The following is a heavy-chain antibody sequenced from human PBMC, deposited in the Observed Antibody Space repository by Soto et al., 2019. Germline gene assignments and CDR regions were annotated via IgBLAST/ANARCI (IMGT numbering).Heavy chain of an antibody. CDR2: ISNRGDT. Sequence: EVHLVESGGGLVQPGGSLRISCIASGFIVSDTYVNWVRQAPGKGLEWVSVISNRGDTHYADSVRGRFSLSRDISDNTLHLQMNNLRVEDTAVYYCAREPRYCRGGSCSITGDAYDIWGQGTMVTVSS. J-gene: IGHJ3*02. CDR3: AREPRYCRGGSCSITGDAYDI. V-gene: IGHV3-66*01. D-gene: IGHD2-15*01. CDR1: GFIVSDTY.